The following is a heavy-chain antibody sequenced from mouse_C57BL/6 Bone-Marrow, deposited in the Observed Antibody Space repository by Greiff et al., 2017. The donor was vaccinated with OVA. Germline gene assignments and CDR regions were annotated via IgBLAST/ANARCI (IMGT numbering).Heavy chain of an antibody. CDR2: IDPSDSET. CDR3: ARDGKWAMDY. CDR1: GYTFTSYW. Sequence: VQLQQPGAELVRPGSSVKLSCKASGYTFTSYWMHWVKQRPIQGLEWIGNIDPSDSETHYNQKFKDKATLTVEKSSSTAYMQLSSLTSEDSAVYCCARDGKWAMDYWGQGTSVTVSS. D-gene: IGHD2-1*01. J-gene: IGHJ4*01. V-gene: IGHV1-52*01.